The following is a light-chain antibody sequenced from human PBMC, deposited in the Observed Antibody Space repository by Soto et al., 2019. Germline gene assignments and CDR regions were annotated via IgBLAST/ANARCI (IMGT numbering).Light chain of an antibody. J-gene: IGKJ4*01. V-gene: IGKV1-27*01. Sequence: DIQMTQSPSSLSASVGDRVTITCRASQGISKYLAWYQQKPGKVPKLLIYAASTLQSGVPSRFSGSGSGTDFTLTISSLQPEDVASYYCQKYNSAPLTFGGGTKGEIK. CDR3: QKYNSAPLT. CDR2: AAS. CDR1: QGISKY.